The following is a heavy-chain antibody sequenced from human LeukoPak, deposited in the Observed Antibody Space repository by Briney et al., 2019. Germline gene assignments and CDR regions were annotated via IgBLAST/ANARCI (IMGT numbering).Heavy chain of an antibody. CDR3: ARGRVYYGAGGWFDP. V-gene: IGHV4-30-2*01. CDR1: GGSIISGGYS. J-gene: IGHJ5*02. Sequence: PSQTLSLTCAVSGGSIISGGYSWSWIRQPPGKGLEWIGEINHSGSTNYNPSLKSRVTISVDTSKNQFSLKLSSVTAADTAVYYCARGRVYYGAGGWFDPWGQGTLVTVSS. CDR2: INHSGST. D-gene: IGHD3-10*01.